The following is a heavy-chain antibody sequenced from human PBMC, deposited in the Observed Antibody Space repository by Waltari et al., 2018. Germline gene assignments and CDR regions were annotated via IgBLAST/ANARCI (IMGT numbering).Heavy chain of an antibody. CDR2: ISATSGHI. CDR3: AREAVVGATPDFDY. D-gene: IGHD1-26*01. J-gene: IGHJ4*02. CDR1: GFTCSIYT. V-gene: IGHV3-21*02. Sequence: EVQLVESGGGLVKSGGSLRLSCAASGFTCSIYTMNWLRQAPGKGLEGVSSISATSGHIYYADSLEGRFTISRDNAKNSLHLQIDSLRAEDTAVYYCAREAVVGATPDFDYWGQGTLVTVSS.